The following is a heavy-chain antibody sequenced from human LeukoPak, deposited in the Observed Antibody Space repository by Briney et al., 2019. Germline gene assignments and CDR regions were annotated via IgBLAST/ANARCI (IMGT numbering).Heavy chain of an antibody. J-gene: IGHJ4*02. Sequence: GFLRLSCAASGFTFSSYSMNWVRQAPGKGLEWVSSISSSSSYIYYADSVKGRFTISRDNAKNSLYLQMNSLRAEDTAVYYCARVITGYSSSWSREDYWGQGTLVTVSS. D-gene: IGHD6-13*01. CDR3: ARVITGYSSSWSREDY. CDR1: GFTFSSYS. CDR2: ISSSSSYI. V-gene: IGHV3-21*01.